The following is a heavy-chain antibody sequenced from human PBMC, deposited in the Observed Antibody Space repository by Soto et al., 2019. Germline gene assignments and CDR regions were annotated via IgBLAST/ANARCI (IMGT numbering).Heavy chain of an antibody. CDR2: ISYDGSTR. V-gene: IGHV3-30-3*02. D-gene: IGHD6-19*01. J-gene: IGHJ4*02. Sequence: QVQLVESGGGVVQPGRSLRLSCAASGFTFSTNAMHCVRQAPGKVLEWVAVISYDGSTRYYADSMKGRFTISRDNSKNTLYLQMNNLRAEDTAVYYCEKPFSGWSDYFDYWGPGTLVTGSS. CDR3: EKPFSGWSDYFDY. CDR1: GFTFSTNA.